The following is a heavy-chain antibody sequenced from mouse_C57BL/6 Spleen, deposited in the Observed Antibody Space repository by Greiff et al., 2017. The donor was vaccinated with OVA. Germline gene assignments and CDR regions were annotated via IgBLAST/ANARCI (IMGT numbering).Heavy chain of an antibody. V-gene: IGHV1-18*01. Sequence: DVQLQESGPELVKPGASVKIPCKASGYTFTDYNMDWVKQSHGKSLEWIGDINPNNGGTIYNQKFKGKATLTVDKSSSTAYMELRSLTSEDTAVYYCARSRLTGTRGDYFDYWGQGTTLTVSS. CDR2: INPNNGGT. CDR1: GYTFTDYN. CDR3: ARSRLTGTRGDYFDY. D-gene: IGHD4-1*01. J-gene: IGHJ2*01.